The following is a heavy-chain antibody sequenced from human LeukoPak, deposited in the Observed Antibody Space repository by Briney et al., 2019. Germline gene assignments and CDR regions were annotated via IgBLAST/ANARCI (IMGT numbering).Heavy chain of an antibody. CDR3: ARRLGSAWYFDY. D-gene: IGHD6-25*01. Sequence: SETLSPTCTVSGDSISNSNYYWGWFRQPPGKGLEWIGSIYYTGSTHYNPSLKSRVTISVDTSKNQFSLKLSSVTAADTAVFYCARRLGSAWYFDYWGQGTLVTVSS. V-gene: IGHV4-39*01. J-gene: IGHJ4*02. CDR1: GDSISNSNYY. CDR2: IYYTGST.